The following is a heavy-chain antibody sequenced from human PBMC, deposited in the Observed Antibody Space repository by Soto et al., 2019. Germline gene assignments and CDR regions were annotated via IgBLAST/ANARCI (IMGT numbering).Heavy chain of an antibody. CDR1: GYTFTSYG. J-gene: IGHJ4*01. D-gene: IGHD3-22*01. Sequence: ASVKVSCKASGYTFTSYGISWVRQAPGQGLEWMGWISAYNGNANYAQKLQGRVTMTTDTSTSTAYMELRSLRSDDTAVYYCARDKYSVHYYDSRGYYFPSDYWG. CDR3: ARDKYSVHYYDSRGYYFPSDY. CDR2: ISAYNGNA. V-gene: IGHV1-18*01.